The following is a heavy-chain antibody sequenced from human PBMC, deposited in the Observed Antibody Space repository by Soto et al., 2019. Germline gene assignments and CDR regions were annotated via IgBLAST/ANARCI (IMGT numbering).Heavy chain of an antibody. J-gene: IGHJ6*04. CDR1: GGSISSGGYY. Sequence: QVQLQESGPGLVKPSQTLSLTCTVSGGSISSGGYYWSWIRQHPGKGLEWIGYIYYSGSTYYNPSLVRRVPTSVDTYKNQFSLKMSSVTAADTAVYYCARGCSGGSCYYYYGMDVWGKGTTVTVSS. D-gene: IGHD2-15*01. V-gene: IGHV4-31*03. CDR3: ARGCSGGSCYYYYGMDV. CDR2: IYYSGST.